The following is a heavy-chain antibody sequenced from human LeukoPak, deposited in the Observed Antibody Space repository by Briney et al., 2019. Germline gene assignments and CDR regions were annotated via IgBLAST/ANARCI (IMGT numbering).Heavy chain of an antibody. V-gene: IGHV1-18*01. J-gene: IGHJ4*02. Sequence: ASVNVSCKTSGYTFNNFGISWVRQAPGQAPEWMGWISIGDVRTHSGRKFQDRLSMTREMSSNTAFLELSSLTSDATAVYFCSRSYYSSSWYYFDHWGQGTLVTVSS. D-gene: IGHD2-15*01. CDR1: GYTFNNFG. CDR3: SRSYYSSSWYYFDH. CDR2: ISIGDVRT.